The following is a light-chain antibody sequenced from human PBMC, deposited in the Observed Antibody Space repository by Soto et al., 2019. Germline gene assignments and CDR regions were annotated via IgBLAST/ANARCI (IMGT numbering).Light chain of an antibody. CDR3: QQYNNWPPWT. V-gene: IGKV3-15*01. Sequence: EIVMTQSPATLSVSPGERATLSCRASQSVSSNLAWYQQKPGQAPRLLIYGASTRATGIPARVSGSGSGTEFTLTISSLQSEDVAVYYCQQYNNWPPWTCGQGTKVEIK. CDR1: QSVSSN. CDR2: GAS. J-gene: IGKJ1*01.